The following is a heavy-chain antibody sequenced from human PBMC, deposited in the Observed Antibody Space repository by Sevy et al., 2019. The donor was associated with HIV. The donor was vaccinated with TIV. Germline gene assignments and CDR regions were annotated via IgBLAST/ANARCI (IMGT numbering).Heavy chain of an antibody. CDR2: INPNSGGT. CDR1: GYTFTGYY. Sequence: ASVKVSCKASGYTFTGYYMRWVRQAPGQGLEWMGWINPNSGGTNYAQKFQGRVTMTRDTSISTAYMELSRLRSDDTAVYYCARGIKRGYCSGGSCYPVIDSDYWGQGTLVTVSS. D-gene: IGHD2-15*01. J-gene: IGHJ4*02. CDR3: ARGIKRGYCSGGSCYPVIDSDY. V-gene: IGHV1-2*02.